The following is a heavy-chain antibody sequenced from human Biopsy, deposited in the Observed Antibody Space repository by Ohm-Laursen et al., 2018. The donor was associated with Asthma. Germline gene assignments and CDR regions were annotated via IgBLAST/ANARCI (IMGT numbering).Heavy chain of an antibody. CDR3: ARQSGQEYGDSIPFDT. D-gene: IGHD3-22*01. Sequence: SLRLSCTATGFVFSQCGMHWVRQGPGKGLEWVALVSSDGHNKYYEDSVKGRFAISRDNSRNRLYLQINSLTVEDSAVYFCARQSGQEYGDSIPFDTWGQGTKVAVSS. J-gene: IGHJ3*02. CDR2: VSSDGHNK. V-gene: IGHV3-30*03. CDR1: GFVFSQCG.